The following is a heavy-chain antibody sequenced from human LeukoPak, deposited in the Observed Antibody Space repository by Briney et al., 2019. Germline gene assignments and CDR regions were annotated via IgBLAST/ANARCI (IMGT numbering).Heavy chain of an antibody. CDR3: ARDDYGDYVLDY. V-gene: IGHV3-48*02. J-gene: IGHJ4*02. Sequence: GGSLRLSCAASGFTFSNYWMGWVRQAPGKGLEWLSYISTSSGSSSIYYADSVKGRFTISRDNAKNSLFLQMNSLRDEDTAIYYCARDDYGDYVLDYWGQGTLVTVSS. D-gene: IGHD4-17*01. CDR2: ISTSSGSSSI. CDR1: GFTFSNYW.